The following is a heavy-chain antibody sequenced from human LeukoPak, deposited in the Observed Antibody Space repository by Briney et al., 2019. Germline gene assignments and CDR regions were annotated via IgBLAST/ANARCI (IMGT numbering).Heavy chain of an antibody. V-gene: IGHV3-30*03. Sequence: PGGSLRLSCAASGFSLSAYGMGWVRQAPGKGLEWVALTSSDGSSRYAESVKGRFTISRDNSKNTVFLQMSTLSHEDTATYYCARDRQWLVRHFFDFWGQGTLVTVSS. J-gene: IGHJ4*02. CDR3: ARDRQWLVRHFFDF. D-gene: IGHD6-19*01. CDR1: GFSLSAYG. CDR2: TSSDGSSR.